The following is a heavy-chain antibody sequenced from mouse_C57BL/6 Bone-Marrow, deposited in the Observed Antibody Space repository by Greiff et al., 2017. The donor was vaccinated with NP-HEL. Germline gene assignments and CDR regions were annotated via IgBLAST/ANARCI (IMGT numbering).Heavy chain of an antibody. J-gene: IGHJ1*03. D-gene: IGHD1-1*01. CDR3: AQIYYCGYFDV. CDR1: GYAFSSSW. Sequence: QVQLQQSGPELVKPGASVKISCKASGYAFSSSWMNWVKQRPGKGLEWIGRIYPGDGDTNYNGKFKGKATLTADKSSSTAYMPLSSLTSEDSAVYFCAQIYYCGYFDVWGTGTTVTVSS. CDR2: IYPGDGDT. V-gene: IGHV1-82*01.